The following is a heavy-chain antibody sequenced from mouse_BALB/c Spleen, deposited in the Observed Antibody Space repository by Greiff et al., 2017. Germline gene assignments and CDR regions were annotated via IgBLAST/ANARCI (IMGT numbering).Heavy chain of an antibody. D-gene: IGHD2-14*01. CDR2: ISSGSSTI. CDR1: GFTFSSFG. CDR3: ARGDRYDAMDY. Sequence: VQLKQSGGGLVQPGGSRKLSCAASGFTFSSFGMHWVRQAPEKGLEWVAYISSGSSTIYYADTVKGRFTISRDNPKNTLFLQMTSLRSEDTAMYYCARGDRYDAMDYWGQGTSVTVSS. J-gene: IGHJ4*01. V-gene: IGHV5-17*02.